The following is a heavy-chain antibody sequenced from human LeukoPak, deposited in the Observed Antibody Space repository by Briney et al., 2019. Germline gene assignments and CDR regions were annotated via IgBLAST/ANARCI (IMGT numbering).Heavy chain of an antibody. D-gene: IGHD2/OR15-2a*01. V-gene: IGHV3-53*01. CDR1: GLTVTENY. CDR3: ARTNTVYGDFDY. Sequence: GGSLRLSCAASGLTVTENYFSWVRQAPGKGLEWVSVIFPDGRTYHAGSVKGRFTISRDRPKNTLLLQMNSLRADDTALYHCARTNTVYGDFDYWGQGILVTVSS. CDR2: IFPDGRT. J-gene: IGHJ4*02.